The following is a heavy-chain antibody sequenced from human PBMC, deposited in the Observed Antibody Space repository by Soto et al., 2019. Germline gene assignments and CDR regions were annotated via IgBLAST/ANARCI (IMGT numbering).Heavy chain of an antibody. CDR2: IYHSGTT. J-gene: IGHJ4*02. Sequence: QVQLQESGPGLVKPSGTLSLTCAVSGGSISSNNWWIWVRQPPGKGLEWIGEIYHSGTTGYNPSFKSRSNISVDKSKDQFSLKLSSVTAADTAVYYCAGRRDGSGSLDYWGQGTLLTVSS. CDR3: AGRRDGSGSLDY. CDR1: GGSISSNNW. V-gene: IGHV4-4*02. D-gene: IGHD3-10*01.